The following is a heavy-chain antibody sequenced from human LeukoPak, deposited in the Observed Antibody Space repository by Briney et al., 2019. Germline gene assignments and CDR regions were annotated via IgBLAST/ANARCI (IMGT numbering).Heavy chain of an antibody. CDR2: IRYDGSNK. D-gene: IGHD4-17*01. V-gene: IGHV3-30*02. CDR1: AFTFSYYG. Sequence: GGSLRLSCAASAFTFSYYGMHWVRQAPGKGLEWVAFIRYDGSNKYYADSVKGRFTISRDNSKNTLYLQMNSLRAEDTAVYYCAKNPYGDSYNFDYWGQGTLVTVSS. J-gene: IGHJ4*02. CDR3: AKNPYGDSYNFDY.